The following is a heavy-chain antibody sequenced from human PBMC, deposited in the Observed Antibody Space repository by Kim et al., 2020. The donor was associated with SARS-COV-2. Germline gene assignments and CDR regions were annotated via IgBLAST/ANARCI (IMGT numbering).Heavy chain of an antibody. CDR1: GYSFPDYY. CDR3: VRERDGSADV. V-gene: IGHV1-2*06. J-gene: IGHJ6*01. Sequence: ASVKVSCKASGYSFPDYYLQWVRQAPGQGLEWVGRIDPKTGGTNYARKFRGRVTMTRDTCITTAYVELSWRSADDGARYYCVRERDGSADVWG. CDR2: IDPKTGGT. D-gene: IGHD6-13*01.